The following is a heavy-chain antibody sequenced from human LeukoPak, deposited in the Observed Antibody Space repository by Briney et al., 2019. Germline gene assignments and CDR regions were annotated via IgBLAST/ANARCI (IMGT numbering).Heavy chain of an antibody. Sequence: PGGSLRLSCAASGFTFSSSWMHWVRQAPGKGLVWVSRINSDGSTTTYADSVKGRFTISRDNSKNTLYLQMNSLRAEDTAVYYCARGETYYYDSPLVGYYGMDVWGQGTTVTVSS. CDR1: GFTFSSSW. CDR2: INSDGSTT. J-gene: IGHJ6*02. D-gene: IGHD3-22*01. CDR3: ARGETYYYDSPLVGYYGMDV. V-gene: IGHV3-74*01.